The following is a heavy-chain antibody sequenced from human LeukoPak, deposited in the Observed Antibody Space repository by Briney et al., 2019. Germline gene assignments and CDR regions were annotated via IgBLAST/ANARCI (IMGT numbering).Heavy chain of an antibody. J-gene: IGHJ4*02. CDR2: INSDGSRT. V-gene: IGHV3-74*01. Sequence: GGSLRLSCAASGFTFSSYWMHWVRQAPGKGLVWVSRINSDGSRTSYADSVKGRFTISRDNSKNTLYLQMNSLRAEDTAVYYCAKGDATWELPHDYWGQGTLVTVSS. D-gene: IGHD1-26*01. CDR3: AKGDATWELPHDY. CDR1: GFTFSSYW.